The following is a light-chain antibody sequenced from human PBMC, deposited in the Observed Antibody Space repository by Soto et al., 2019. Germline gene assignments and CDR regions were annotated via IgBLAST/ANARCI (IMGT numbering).Light chain of an antibody. CDR2: AAS. V-gene: IGKV1-9*01. Sequence: DIQLTQSPSFLSACVGDRVSITCRASQDISTYLAWYQQRPGKAPNVLIYAASTLQSGVPSRFSGNGSGTEFTLTISSLQPEDFATYYCQQLHSYPLTFGGGTKVEIK. J-gene: IGKJ4*01. CDR1: QDISTY. CDR3: QQLHSYPLT.